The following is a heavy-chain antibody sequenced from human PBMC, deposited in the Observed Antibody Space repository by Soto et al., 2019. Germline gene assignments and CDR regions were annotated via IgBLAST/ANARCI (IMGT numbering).Heavy chain of an antibody. CDR1: GYTFTSYG. CDR3: AVGYCSGGSCYSSLFDY. V-gene: IGHV1-18*01. Sequence: QVQLVQSGAEVKKPGASVKVSCKASGYTFTSYGISWVRQAPGQGLECMGWISAYNGNTNYAQKLQGRVTMTTDTSTSTAYMELRSLRSDDTAVYYCAVGYCSGGSCYSSLFDYWGQGTLVTVSS. J-gene: IGHJ4*02. D-gene: IGHD2-15*01. CDR2: ISAYNGNT.